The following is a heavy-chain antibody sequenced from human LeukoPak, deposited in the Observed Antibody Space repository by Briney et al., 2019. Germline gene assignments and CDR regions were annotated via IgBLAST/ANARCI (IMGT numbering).Heavy chain of an antibody. Sequence: SGTLSLTCAVSGVSISSGNWWSWVRQPPGKGLEWIGEIYHSGSTNYNPSLKSRVTISIDMSKNHFSLRLSSVTAADTAVYYCAGGDYVYFDYWGQGTLVTVSS. CDR2: IYHSGST. CDR1: GVSISSGNW. D-gene: IGHD4-17*01. J-gene: IGHJ4*02. CDR3: AGGDYVYFDY. V-gene: IGHV4-4*02.